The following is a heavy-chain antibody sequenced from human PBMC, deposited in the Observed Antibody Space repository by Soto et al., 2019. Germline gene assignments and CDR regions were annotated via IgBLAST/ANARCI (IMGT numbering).Heavy chain of an antibody. J-gene: IGHJ6*02. Sequence: EVQLLESGGGLVQPGGSLRLSCAASGFTFSSYAMSWVRQAPGKGLEWVSAISGSGGSTYYADSVKGRFTISRDNSKMTLYLQRNSLRAKATYVYYCAKNWFTVYDCDGVDVWGQGTAVTVSS. CDR3: AKNWFTVYDCDGVDV. CDR1: GFTFSSYA. V-gene: IGHV3-23*01. D-gene: IGHD3-10*01. CDR2: ISGSGGST.